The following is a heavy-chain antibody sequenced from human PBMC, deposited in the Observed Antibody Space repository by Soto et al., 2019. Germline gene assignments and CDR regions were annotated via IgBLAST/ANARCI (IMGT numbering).Heavy chain of an antibody. V-gene: IGHV3-21*01. CDR2: ISSSSSYI. D-gene: IGHD2-2*01. Sequence: GSLRLSCAASGFTFSSYSMNWVRQAPGKGLEWVSSISSSSSYIYYADSVKGRFTISRDNAKNSLYLQMNSLRAEATAVYYWARSPYCSSTSCYRYYYYYGMDVWGQGTTVTVSS. J-gene: IGHJ6*02. CDR3: ARSPYCSSTSCYRYYYYYGMDV. CDR1: GFTFSSYS.